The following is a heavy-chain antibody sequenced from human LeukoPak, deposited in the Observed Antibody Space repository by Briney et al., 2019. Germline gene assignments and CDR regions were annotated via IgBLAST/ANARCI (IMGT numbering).Heavy chain of an antibody. J-gene: IGHJ2*01. Sequence: SETLSLTCTVSGGSISSYYWSWIRQPAGKGLEWIGLMYTSGSTNYNPSLKSRVTISIDTSKNQFSLKLSSVTAADTAVYYCARDIRDGTQGADWYFDLWAVAPWSLSPQ. CDR1: GGSISSYY. D-gene: IGHD5-24*01. V-gene: IGHV4-4*07. CDR2: MYTSGST. CDR3: ARDIRDGTQGADWYFDL.